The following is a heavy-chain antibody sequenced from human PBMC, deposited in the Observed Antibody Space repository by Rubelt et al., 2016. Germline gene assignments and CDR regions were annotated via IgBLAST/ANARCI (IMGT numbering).Heavy chain of an antibody. CDR3: ARDSSGGLDS. V-gene: IGHV3-30*04. CDR2: ISYDGSNK. J-gene: IGHJ4*02. D-gene: IGHD3-22*01. CDR1: GFTFSSYA. Sequence: GWGVVQPGRSLRLSCAASGFTFSSYATHWVRQAPGKGLEWVAVISYDGSNKYYADSVKGRFTISRDNSKNTLYLQMNSLRVEDTSVYYCARDSSGGLDSWGQGTLVTVSS.